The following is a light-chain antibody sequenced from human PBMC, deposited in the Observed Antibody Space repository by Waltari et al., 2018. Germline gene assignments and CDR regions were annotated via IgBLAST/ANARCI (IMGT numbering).Light chain of an antibody. V-gene: IGKV3-20*01. J-gene: IGKJ1*01. CDR3: QHYVRLPVT. CDR1: QSVGMN. CDR2: GAS. Sequence: EIVLTQSPGTLSVSPGERATLSCRASQSVGMNLAWYQQKPGQAPRLLIYGASSRATGIPDRFSGSGSGTDFSLTISRLEPEEFAVYYCQHYVRLPVTFGQGTKVEIK.